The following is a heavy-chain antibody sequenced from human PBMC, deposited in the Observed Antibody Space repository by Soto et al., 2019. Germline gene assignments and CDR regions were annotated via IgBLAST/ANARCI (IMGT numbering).Heavy chain of an antibody. CDR2: INAGTGDT. Sequence: QVQLVQSGAEVKKPGATVKVSCSASGFNFTDYAMHWVRQAPGQTLEWMGWINAGTGDTKYSHNFQDRVTITRDTSASTAYMELSSLKSEDTAVYYCARFQLGSSLYVFDYWGQGTLVTVSS. D-gene: IGHD6-13*01. V-gene: IGHV1-3*01. CDR1: GFNFTDYA. J-gene: IGHJ4*02. CDR3: ARFQLGSSLYVFDY.